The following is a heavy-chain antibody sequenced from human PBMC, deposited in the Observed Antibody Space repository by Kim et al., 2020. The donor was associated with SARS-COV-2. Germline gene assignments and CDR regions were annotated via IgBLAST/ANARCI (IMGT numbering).Heavy chain of an antibody. CDR3: ASSRKARYSSGWRRPLGMDV. D-gene: IGHD6-19*01. J-gene: IGHJ6*02. CDR1: GGSFSGYY. CDR2: INHSGST. Sequence: SETLSLTCAVYGGSFSGYYWSWIRQPPGKGLEWIGEINHSGSTNYNPSLKSRVTISVDTSKNQFSLKLSSVTAADTAVYYCASSRKARYSSGWRRPLGMDVWGQGTTVTVSS. V-gene: IGHV4-34*01.